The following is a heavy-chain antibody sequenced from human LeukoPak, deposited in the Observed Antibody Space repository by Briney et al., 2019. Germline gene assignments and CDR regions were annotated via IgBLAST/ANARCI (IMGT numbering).Heavy chain of an antibody. CDR2: IKSKTDGRTT. Sequence: PGGSLRLSCAASGFTFSNAWMSWVRQAPGKGLEWVGGIKSKTDGRTTDYAAPVRGRFTISRDDSKNTLYLQMNSLKTEDTAVYYCTTARSYSGSYHGNFYFDYWGQGTLVTVSS. J-gene: IGHJ4*02. V-gene: IGHV3-15*01. D-gene: IGHD1-26*01. CDR1: GFTFSNAW. CDR3: TTARSYSGSYHGNFYFDY.